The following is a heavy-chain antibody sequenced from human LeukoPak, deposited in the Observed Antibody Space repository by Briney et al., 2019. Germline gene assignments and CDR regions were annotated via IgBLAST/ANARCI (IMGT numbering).Heavy chain of an antibody. CDR3: ARGRGYSYGFPFDY. CDR1: GGSVSGGSYY. J-gene: IGHJ4*02. CDR2: IHNSGST. Sequence: SETLSLTCTVSGGSVSGGSYYWTWIRQPPGKGLEWIGYIHNSGSTNYNPSLKSRVTISVDTSKNQFSLKVTSLTAADTAVYYCARGRGYSYGFPFDYWGQGTLVTVSS. D-gene: IGHD5-18*01. V-gene: IGHV4-61*01.